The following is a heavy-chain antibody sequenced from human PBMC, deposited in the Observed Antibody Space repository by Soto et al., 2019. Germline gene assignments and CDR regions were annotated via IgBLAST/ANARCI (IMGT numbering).Heavy chain of an antibody. V-gene: IGHV3-21*01. D-gene: IGHD3-9*01. CDR3: AREKVSTGKYSFDY. CDR1: GFIFSDYT. J-gene: IGHJ4*02. CDR2: ISSGSTYT. Sequence: EVQLVESGGGLVKPGGSLRLSCADSGFIFSDYTLNWVRQAPGKGLEWVSSISSGSTYTYYADSVKGRFTISRDNAQNSLYLQINSLRGEDTAVYYCAREKVSTGKYSFDYWGQGTLVTVSS.